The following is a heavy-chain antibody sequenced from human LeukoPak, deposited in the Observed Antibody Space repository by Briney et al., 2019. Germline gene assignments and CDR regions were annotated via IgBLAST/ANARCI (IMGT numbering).Heavy chain of an antibody. CDR1: GFTFSSYA. CDR2: ISGSGGST. CDR3: AKDVGNNGSYYVWVY. Sequence: HPGGSRRLSCAASGFTFSSYAMSWVRQAPGKGLEWVSAISGSGGSTYYADSVKGRFTISRDNSKNTLYLQMNSLRAEDTAVYYCAKDVGNNGSYYVWVYWGQGTLVTVSS. V-gene: IGHV3-23*01. D-gene: IGHD1-26*01. J-gene: IGHJ4*02.